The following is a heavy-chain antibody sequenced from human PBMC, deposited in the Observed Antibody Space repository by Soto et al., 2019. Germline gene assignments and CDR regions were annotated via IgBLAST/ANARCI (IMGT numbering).Heavy chain of an antibody. CDR3: ARASGGSGSYYILSP. V-gene: IGHV4-59*01. J-gene: IGHJ5*02. D-gene: IGHD3-10*01. CDR1: GDSISSYY. Sequence: PSETLSLTCTVSGDSISSYYWSWIRQPPGKGLGWIGYIYYSGSTNYNPSLKSRVTISVDTSKNQFSLKLSSVTAADTAVYYCARASGGSGSYYILSPWGQGTLVTV. CDR2: IYYSGST.